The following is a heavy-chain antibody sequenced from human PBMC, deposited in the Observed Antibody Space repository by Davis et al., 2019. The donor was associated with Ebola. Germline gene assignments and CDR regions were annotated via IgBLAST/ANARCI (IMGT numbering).Heavy chain of an antibody. CDR2: IRSKANSYAT. V-gene: IGHV3-73*01. Sequence: GESLKISCAASGFTFDDYAMHWVRQASGKGLEWVGRIRSKANSYATAYAASVKGRFTISRDDSKNSAYLQMNSLKTEDTAVYYCTISRGSSGVDDYWGQGTLVTVSS. CDR3: TISRGSSGVDDY. D-gene: IGHD3-10*01. CDR1: GFTFDDYA. J-gene: IGHJ4*02.